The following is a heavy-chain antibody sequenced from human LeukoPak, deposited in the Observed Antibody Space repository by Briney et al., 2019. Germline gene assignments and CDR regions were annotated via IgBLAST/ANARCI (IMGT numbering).Heavy chain of an antibody. CDR3: TREYGFMTTVFHAFDI. CDR1: GHSISSYY. J-gene: IGHJ3*02. Sequence: SETLSLTCTVSGHSISSYYWSWIRQPPGKGLGWIGFIYYSGSTNYNPSLKSRVTISVDTSKNQFSLKLSSVTAADTAIYYCTREYGFMTTVFHAFDIWGQGTMVTVSS. V-gene: IGHV4-59*12. D-gene: IGHD4-17*01. CDR2: IYYSGST.